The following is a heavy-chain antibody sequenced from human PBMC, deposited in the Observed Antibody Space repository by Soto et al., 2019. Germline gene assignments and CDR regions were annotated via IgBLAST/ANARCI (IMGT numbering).Heavy chain of an antibody. CDR2: INPSGGST. J-gene: IGHJ3*02. D-gene: IGHD3-3*01. CDR1: GYTFTSYY. Sequence: GASVKVSCKASGYTFTSYYMHWVRQAPGQGLEWMGIINPSGGSTSCAQRFQGRVTMTRDTSTSTVYMELSSLRSEDTAVYYCARGWVHDFWSGYNAFDIRGQGTMVTVSS. V-gene: IGHV1-46*01. CDR3: ARGWVHDFWSGYNAFDI.